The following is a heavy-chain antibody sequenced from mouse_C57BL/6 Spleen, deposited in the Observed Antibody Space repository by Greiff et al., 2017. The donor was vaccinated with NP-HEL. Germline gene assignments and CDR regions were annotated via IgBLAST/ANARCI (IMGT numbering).Heavy chain of an antibody. D-gene: IGHD1-1*01. Sequence: VQLQESGPELVKPGASVKLSCKASGYTFTSYDINWVKQRPGQGLEWIGWIYPRDGSTKYNEKFKGKATLTVDTSSSTAYMELHSLTSEDSAVYFCASMDYGSSYGYFDYWGQGTTLTVSS. CDR1: GYTFTSYD. J-gene: IGHJ2*01. CDR3: ASMDYGSSYGYFDY. V-gene: IGHV1-85*01. CDR2: IYPRDGST.